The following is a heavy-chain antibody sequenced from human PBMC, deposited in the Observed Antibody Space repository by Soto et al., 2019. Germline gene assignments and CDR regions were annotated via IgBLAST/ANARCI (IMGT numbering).Heavy chain of an antibody. CDR3: ARDSVAVRPGWFDP. J-gene: IGHJ5*02. Sequence: EASVKVSCKASGYTFTTYAINWVRQAPGQGLEWMGWISVYNGNTNYAQKFQDRVTMSTDTSTNTAFMELRSLRSDDTAVYFCARDSVAVRPGWFDPWGQGTLVTVSS. CDR2: ISVYNGNT. D-gene: IGHD1-26*01. CDR1: GYTFTTYA. V-gene: IGHV1-18*01.